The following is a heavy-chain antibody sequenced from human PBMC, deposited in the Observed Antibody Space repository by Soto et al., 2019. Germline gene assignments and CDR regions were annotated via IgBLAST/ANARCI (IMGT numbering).Heavy chain of an antibody. CDR2: ISSSGSTI. J-gene: IGHJ5*02. CDR1: GFIFSDYY. D-gene: IGHD5-18*01. CDR3: AREACPTAIVADEYNWFDP. V-gene: IGHV3-11*01. Sequence: SGGALRLSCAASGFIFSDYYMSWIRQAPWKGLEWVSYISSSGSTIYYADSVKGRFTISRDNAKNSLYLQMNSLRAEDTAVYYCAREACPTAIVADEYNWFDPWGQGTLVTVSS.